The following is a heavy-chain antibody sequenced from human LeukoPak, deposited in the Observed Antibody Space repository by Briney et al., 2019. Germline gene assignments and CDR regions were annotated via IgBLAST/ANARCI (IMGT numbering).Heavy chain of an antibody. J-gene: IGHJ6*03. V-gene: IGHV4-59*01. CDR2: IYYSGCT. D-gene: IGHD3-16*01. CDR1: CGSISSYY. Sequence: SETLSLTFTVSCGSISSYYWRWIRQPPGKGLEWIGYIYYSGCTNYSPSLKSRVTISVDTSKNQFSLKLSSVTAADTAVYYCARDLRGAGYYYYYYMDVWGKGTTVTVSS. CDR3: ARDLRGAGYYYYYYMDV.